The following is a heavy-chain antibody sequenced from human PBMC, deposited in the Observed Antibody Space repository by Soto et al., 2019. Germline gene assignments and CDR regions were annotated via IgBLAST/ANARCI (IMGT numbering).Heavy chain of an antibody. D-gene: IGHD3-10*01. Sequence: QVRLVESGGGVVQPGRSLRLSCAASGFTFSSYAMHWVRQAPGKGLEWVAVISYDGSNKYYADSVKGRFTISRDNSKNTLYLQMNSLRAEDTAVYYCARSGSPWGDYYYGMDVWGQGTTVTVSS. CDR2: ISYDGSNK. CDR1: GFTFSSYA. V-gene: IGHV3-30-3*01. J-gene: IGHJ6*02. CDR3: ARSGSPWGDYYYGMDV.